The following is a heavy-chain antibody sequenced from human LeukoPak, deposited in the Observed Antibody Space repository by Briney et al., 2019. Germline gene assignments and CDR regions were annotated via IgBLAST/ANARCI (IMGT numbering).Heavy chain of an antibody. Sequence: ASVKVSCKASGYTFSSYAMNWVRQAPGQGLEWMGWINTNTGNPTYAQGFTGRFVFYLDTSVSTAYLQISSLKAEDTAVYYCAREYCSSGSCYVWLDYWGQGTLVTVSS. V-gene: IGHV7-4-1*02. CDR1: GYTFSSYA. D-gene: IGHD2-15*01. CDR2: INTNTGNP. J-gene: IGHJ4*02. CDR3: AREYCSSGSCYVWLDY.